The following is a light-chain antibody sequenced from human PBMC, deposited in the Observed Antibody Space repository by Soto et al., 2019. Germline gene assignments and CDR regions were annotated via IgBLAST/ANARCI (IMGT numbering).Light chain of an antibody. J-gene: IGKJ2*01. CDR1: QSINSE. Sequence: EIVMTQSPATLSLSPGERAALSCRASQSINSELAWYQQKPGQPPRLLIYGASTRATGVPARFTGSESGSDFTLTIRALQSEDIAVYYCEQGHSLPLTFGQGTRLEI. CDR3: EQGHSLPLT. CDR2: GAS. V-gene: IGKV3-15*01.